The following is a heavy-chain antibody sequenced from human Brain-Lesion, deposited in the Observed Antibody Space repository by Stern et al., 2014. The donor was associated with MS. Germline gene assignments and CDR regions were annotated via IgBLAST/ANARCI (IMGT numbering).Heavy chain of an antibody. Sequence: EVQLVESGGGLVQPGGSLTISCTAAGFTFGNYWMTWVRQAPGKGLEWVANIKEEGTEKNYVDYVKGRFTISRDNARNSLYLQMNSLRVEDTALYYCARVYNTIYGIVTQRGSGMDVWGQGTTVIVSS. CDR3: ARVYNTIYGIVTQRGSGMDV. CDR1: GFTFGNYW. J-gene: IGHJ6*02. D-gene: IGHD3-3*01. CDR2: IKEEGTEK. V-gene: IGHV3-7*01.